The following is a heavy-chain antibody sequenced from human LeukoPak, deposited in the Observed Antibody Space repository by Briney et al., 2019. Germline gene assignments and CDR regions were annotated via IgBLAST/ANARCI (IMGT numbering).Heavy chain of an antibody. CDR2: IIPILGIA. CDR3: ARWVAYCGGDCYLRIDAFDI. D-gene: IGHD2-21*02. J-gene: IGHJ3*02. CDR1: GGTFSSYA. V-gene: IGHV1-69*04. Sequence: SVKVSCKAAGGTFSSYAISWVRQAPGQGLEWMGRIIPILGIANYAQKFQGRVTITADKSTSTAYMELSSLRSEDTAVYYCARWVAYCGGDCYLRIDAFDIWGQGTMVTVSS.